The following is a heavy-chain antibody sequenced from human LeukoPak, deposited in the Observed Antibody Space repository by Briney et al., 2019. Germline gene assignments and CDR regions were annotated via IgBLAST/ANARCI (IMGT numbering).Heavy chain of an antibody. Sequence: ASVKVSCKASGYTFTGYYMHWVRQAPGQGLEWMGWINPNSGGTNYAQKFQGRVTMTRDTSISTAYMELSRLRSDDTAVYYCARVGRSYCSSTSCSLGRNWFDPWGQGTLVTVSS. CDR3: ARVGRSYCSSTSCSLGRNWFDP. CDR1: GYTFTGYY. D-gene: IGHD2-2*01. V-gene: IGHV1-2*02. J-gene: IGHJ5*02. CDR2: INPNSGGT.